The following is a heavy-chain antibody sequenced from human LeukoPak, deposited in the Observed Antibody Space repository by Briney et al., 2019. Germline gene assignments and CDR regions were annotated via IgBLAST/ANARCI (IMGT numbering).Heavy chain of an antibody. CDR1: GYTFTSYG. Sequence: GASVKVSCKPSGYTFTSYGISWVRQAPGQGLEWLGWISAYNGNTNYAQKLQGRVTMTTDASTSTAYMELRSLRSDDTAVYYCARDPHSGNHAFDIWGQGTMVTVSS. CDR2: ISAYNGNT. J-gene: IGHJ3*02. CDR3: ARDPHSGNHAFDI. D-gene: IGHD3-10*01. V-gene: IGHV1-18*01.